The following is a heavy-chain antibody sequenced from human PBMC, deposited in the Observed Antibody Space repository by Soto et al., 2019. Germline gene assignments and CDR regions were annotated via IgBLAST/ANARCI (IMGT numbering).Heavy chain of an antibody. CDR2: ISHSVSP. J-gene: IGHJ4*02. V-gene: IGHV4-4*02. CDR1: GGSISTSNW. D-gene: IGHD6-19*01. CDR3: AVSIEVAGYYFDH. Sequence: QVQLQESGPGLVKPSGTLSLTCGVSGGSISTSNWWTWVRQPPGKGLQWIGEISHSVSPNYNPSLLSRATRSVDKSKNQFSLKLTSVTAADTAGYYCAVSIEVAGYYFDHWGQGNMVTVSS.